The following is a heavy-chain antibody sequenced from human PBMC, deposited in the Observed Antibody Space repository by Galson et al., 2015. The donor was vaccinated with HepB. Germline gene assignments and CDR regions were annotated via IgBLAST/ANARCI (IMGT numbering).Heavy chain of an antibody. J-gene: IGHJ4*02. V-gene: IGHV3-74*01. CDR3: ARTRGAAAGSLDY. Sequence: SLRLSCAVSGFTFSWYWMHWVRQVPGKGLVWVARINSDGSYTTYADSVKGRFTISRDNAKNTLYLQMNSPRAEDTALYYCARTRGAAAGSLDYWGQGTLVTVSS. CDR1: GFTFSWYW. CDR2: INSDGSYT. D-gene: IGHD6-13*01.